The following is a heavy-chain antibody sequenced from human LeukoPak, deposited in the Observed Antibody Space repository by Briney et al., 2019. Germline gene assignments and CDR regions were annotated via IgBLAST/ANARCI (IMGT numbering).Heavy chain of an antibody. CDR1: GESFSGYY. CDR2: INHSGST. D-gene: IGHD1-26*01. Sequence: KTSETLSLTCAVYGESFSGYYWSWIRQPPGKGLEWIGEINHSGSTNYNPSLKSRVTISVDTSKNQFSLKLSSVTAADTAVYYCARGADIVGATAFDYWGQGTLVTVSS. CDR3: ARGADIVGATAFDY. J-gene: IGHJ4*02. V-gene: IGHV4-34*01.